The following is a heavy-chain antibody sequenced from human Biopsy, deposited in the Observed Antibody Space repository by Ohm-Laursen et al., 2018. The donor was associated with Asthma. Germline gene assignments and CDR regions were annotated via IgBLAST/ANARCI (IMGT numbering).Heavy chain of an antibody. Sequence: TLSLTCCVSGGSISSGGYYWSWIRQHPGKGLEWIGYIYDSGSTYYNPSLKSRLTIAVDPSKNQFSLKVTSVTAADTAVYYCARPITGTRNAFDIWGQGTMVTVSS. J-gene: IGHJ3*02. D-gene: IGHD1-20*01. CDR2: IYDSGST. CDR1: GGSISSGGYY. V-gene: IGHV4-31*03. CDR3: ARPITGTRNAFDI.